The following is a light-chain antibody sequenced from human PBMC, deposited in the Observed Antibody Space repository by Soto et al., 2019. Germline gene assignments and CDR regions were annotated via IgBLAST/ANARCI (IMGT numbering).Light chain of an antibody. V-gene: IGKV3-15*01. CDR3: QQYNNWPRLT. CDR1: QSVSSN. J-gene: IGKJ4*01. Sequence: EIVMTQSPATLSVSPGERATLSCSAGQSVSSNLAWYQQKPGQAPRLLIYGASTRATGIPARISGSGSGTEFTLTISSLQSEDFAVYYCQQYNNWPRLTFGGGTKVDIK. CDR2: GAS.